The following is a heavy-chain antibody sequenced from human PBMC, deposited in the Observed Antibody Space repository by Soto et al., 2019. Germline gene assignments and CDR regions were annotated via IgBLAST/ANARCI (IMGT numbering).Heavy chain of an antibody. CDR2: IRPDNGNR. J-gene: IGHJ1*01. V-gene: IGHV1-18*01. CDR3: ARDTESNLYND. Sequence: APVEVSSKTSGSTFSTSGISRVRQAPGQGLEWVGWIRPDNGNRKSAQRLQGRVTVTTDTSASTAYMELRSLTSDDTAMYYCARDTESNLYNDGGQGTLVTVSS. D-gene: IGHD1-1*01. CDR1: GSTFSTSG.